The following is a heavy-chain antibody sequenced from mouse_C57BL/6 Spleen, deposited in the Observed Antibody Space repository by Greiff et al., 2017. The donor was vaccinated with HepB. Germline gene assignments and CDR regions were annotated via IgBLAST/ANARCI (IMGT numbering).Heavy chain of an antibody. CDR1: GYAFTNYL. V-gene: IGHV1-54*01. D-gene: IGHD2-1*01. Sequence: QVQLQQSGAELVRPGTSVKVSCKASGYAFTNYLIEWVKQRPGQGLEWIGVINPGSGGTNYNEKFKGKATLTADKSSSTAYMQLSGLTSEDSAVYFCARGDGNYLFDYWGQGTTLTVSS. CDR3: ARGDGNYLFDY. J-gene: IGHJ2*01. CDR2: INPGSGGT.